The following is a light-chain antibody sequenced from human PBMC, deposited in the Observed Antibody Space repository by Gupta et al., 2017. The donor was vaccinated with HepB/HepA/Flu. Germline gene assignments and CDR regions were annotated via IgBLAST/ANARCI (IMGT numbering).Light chain of an antibody. CDR2: DVS. CDR1: SNDVGTYNY. V-gene: IGLV2-14*03. J-gene: IGLJ3*02. CDR3: SSYISSNTHWL. Sequence: QSALTQPASVSGSPGQSITISCTGTSNDVGTYNYVSWYQQHPGKVPKLMIYDVSNRPSGVSNRFSGSKSGNTASLTISGLQAEDEADYYCSSYISSNTHWLFGGGTKLTVL.